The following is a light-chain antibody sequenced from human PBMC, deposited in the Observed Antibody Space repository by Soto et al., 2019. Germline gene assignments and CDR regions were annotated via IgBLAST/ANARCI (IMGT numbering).Light chain of an antibody. CDR2: GAS. V-gene: IGKV3-20*01. CDR3: QHYGRSSWT. Sequence: DIDLTQSPATLSLSPGERVTLSCRASQTVHSSFVAWYQQKPGQATRLLIYGASTRATGVPDRFSGSGSGTDFTLTISSLEPEDFAVYFCQHYGRSSWTFGQGTKVEIK. J-gene: IGKJ1*01. CDR1: QTVHSSF.